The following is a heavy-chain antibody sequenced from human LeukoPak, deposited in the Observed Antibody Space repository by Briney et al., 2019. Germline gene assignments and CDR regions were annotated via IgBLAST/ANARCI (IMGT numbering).Heavy chain of an antibody. Sequence: GGSLRLSCAASGFTFSGYGMHWVRLAPGKGREWVADIWFDGKNEHFAASVKGRFTISRDNSKKTMYLQMNSLRAEDTAVYYCAKALAYYYDSTVPFDYWGQGTLVTVSS. CDR3: AKALAYYYDSTVPFDY. J-gene: IGHJ4*02. V-gene: IGHV3-33*06. D-gene: IGHD3-22*01. CDR1: GFTFSGYG. CDR2: IWFDGKNE.